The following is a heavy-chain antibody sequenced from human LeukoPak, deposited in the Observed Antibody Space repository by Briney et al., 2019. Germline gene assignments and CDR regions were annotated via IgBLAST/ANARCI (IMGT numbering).Heavy chain of an antibody. CDR3: ARDPYYYGRLGDY. D-gene: IGHD3-10*01. CDR1: GFTFSSYW. J-gene: IGHJ4*02. CDR2: IKQDGSET. Sequence: GGSLRLSCAASGFTFSSYWMSWVRQAPGKGLEWVANIKQDGSETYYVDSMKGRFTISRDNAKNALYLQMNSLRAEDTAVYYCARDPYYYGRLGDYWGQGTLVTVSS. V-gene: IGHV3-7*01.